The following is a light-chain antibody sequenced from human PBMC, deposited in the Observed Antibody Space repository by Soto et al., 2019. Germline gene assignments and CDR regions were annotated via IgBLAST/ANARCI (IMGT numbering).Light chain of an antibody. CDR3: QQYEIAPKT. Sequence: EIVLTQSPGTLSLSPGERATLSCRASQSLVSNHLAWYQQKPGQAPRLLIYGASSRATGIPDRFSGSGSGTDFTLSISRVEPEDFAVYYCQQYEIAPKTFGQGTKVEIK. CDR2: GAS. J-gene: IGKJ1*01. CDR1: QSLVSNH. V-gene: IGKV3-20*01.